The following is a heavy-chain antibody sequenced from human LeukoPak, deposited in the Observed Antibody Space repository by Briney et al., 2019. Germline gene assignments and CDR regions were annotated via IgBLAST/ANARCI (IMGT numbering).Heavy chain of an antibody. CDR2: ITGSGTAK. V-gene: IGHV3-11*01. Sequence: PGGSLRLSCAVSGFTFSDYYMTWIRQAPGKGLEWVSYITGSGTAKYYADSVNGRFTISRDNAKNSLYLQMNSLRAEDTAVYYCARARLWFGEFDFWGQGTLVTVPS. J-gene: IGHJ4*02. D-gene: IGHD3-10*01. CDR1: GFTFSDYY. CDR3: ARARLWFGEFDF.